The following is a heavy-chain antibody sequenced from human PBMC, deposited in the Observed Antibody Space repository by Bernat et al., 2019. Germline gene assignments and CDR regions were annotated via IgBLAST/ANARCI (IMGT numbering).Heavy chain of an antibody. CDR1: GFTFSDYY. J-gene: IGHJ4*02. Sequence: QVQLVESGGGLVKPGGSLRLSCAASGFTFSDYYMGWVRQAPGKGLEWVSYISNSGSNIYYADSVRGRFTLSRDNAKNSLYLQMNSRRAEDTAVYYCAESRPEYYFDDWGQGTLVTVS. V-gene: IGHV3-11*01. CDR2: ISNSGSNI. CDR3: AESRPEYYFDD.